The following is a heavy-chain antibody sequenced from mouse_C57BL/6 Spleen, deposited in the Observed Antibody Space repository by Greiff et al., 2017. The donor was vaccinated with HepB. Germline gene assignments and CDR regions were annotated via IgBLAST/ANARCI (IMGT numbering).Heavy chain of an antibody. V-gene: IGHV14-1*01. D-gene: IGHD1-1*01. CDR3: TTSYGSSYRYFDV. Sequence: VQLKQSGAELVRPGASVKLSCTASGFNFKDYYMHWVKQRPEQGLEWIGRIDPEDGDTEYAPKFQGKATMTADTSSNTAYLQLSSLTSEDTAVYYCTTSYGSSYRYFDVWGTGTTVTVSS. J-gene: IGHJ1*03. CDR2: IDPEDGDT. CDR1: GFNFKDYY.